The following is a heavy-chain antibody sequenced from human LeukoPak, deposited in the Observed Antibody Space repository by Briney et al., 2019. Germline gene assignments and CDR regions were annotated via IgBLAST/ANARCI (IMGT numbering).Heavy chain of an antibody. CDR2: ISAYNGNT. CDR3: ARAQTPPPYCSGGSCYTLGPYYFDY. V-gene: IGHV1-18*01. Sequence: ASVTASCTASGYTFTSYGISWVRQAPGQGLEWMGWISAYNGNTNYEQKLQGRVTMTTDTSTSTAYMELRSLRSDDTAVYYCARAQTPPPYCSGGSCYTLGPYYFDYWGQGTLVTVSS. J-gene: IGHJ4*02. D-gene: IGHD2-15*01. CDR1: GYTFTSYG.